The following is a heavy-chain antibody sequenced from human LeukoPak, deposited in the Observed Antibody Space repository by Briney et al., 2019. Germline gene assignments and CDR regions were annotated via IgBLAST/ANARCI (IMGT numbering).Heavy chain of an antibody. CDR2: IYYSGST. CDR1: GVSISSSSYY. V-gene: IGHV4-39*01. Sequence: PSETLSLTCTVSGVSISSSSYYWGWIRQPPGKGLEWIGSIYYSGSTYYNPSLKSRVTISVDTSKNQFSLKLSSVTAADTAVYYCARRCGRYFDWYYWYFDLWGRGTLVTVSS. J-gene: IGHJ2*01. CDR3: ARRCGRYFDWYYWYFDL. D-gene: IGHD3-9*01.